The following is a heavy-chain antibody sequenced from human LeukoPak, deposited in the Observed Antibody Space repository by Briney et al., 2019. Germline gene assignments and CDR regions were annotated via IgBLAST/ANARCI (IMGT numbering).Heavy chain of an antibody. CDR3: AKCGGTCWGNWFDP. Sequence: GRSLRLSCAASGFSFSKYAMHCVRRPPGKWLEWVALISFGGTSIYYADSVKGRFTISRDNSKNTLYLQMNSLRAEDTAVYYCAKCGGTCWGNWFDPWGQGTLVTVSS. V-gene: IGHV3-30*18. CDR1: GFSFSKYA. J-gene: IGHJ5*02. CDR2: ISFGGTSI. D-gene: IGHD2-15*01.